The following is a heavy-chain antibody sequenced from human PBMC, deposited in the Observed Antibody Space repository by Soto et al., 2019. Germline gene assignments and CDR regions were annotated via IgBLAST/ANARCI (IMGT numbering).Heavy chain of an antibody. Sequence: EVQLVESGGGLINAGGSLRLSCAASGFTFSNAWMNWVRQAPGQGLEWVARFKSRRAGGTTDYATPVQGRFTISRDDSKNTLFLQMDSLKVEDTAIYFCASDLPGVTINYGFDYWGQGVLVTVSS. J-gene: IGHJ4*02. CDR2: FKSRRAGGTT. V-gene: IGHV3-15*07. CDR3: ASDLPGVTINYGFDY. D-gene: IGHD3-16*01. CDR1: GFTFSNAW.